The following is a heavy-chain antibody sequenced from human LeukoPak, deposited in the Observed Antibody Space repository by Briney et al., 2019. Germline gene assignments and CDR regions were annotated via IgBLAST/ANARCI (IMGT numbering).Heavy chain of an antibody. D-gene: IGHD6-25*01. CDR3: AREVDNSARWFDP. CDR1: GDSISSHS. CDR2: IYYSGIT. Sequence: SETLSLTCTVSGDSISSHSWNWLRQPPGRGLEWIGNIYYSGITNYNPSLKSRVTISVDTSKNQFSLRLSSVTAADTAVYYCAREVDNSARWFDPWGQGTLVTVSS. J-gene: IGHJ5*02. V-gene: IGHV4-59*11.